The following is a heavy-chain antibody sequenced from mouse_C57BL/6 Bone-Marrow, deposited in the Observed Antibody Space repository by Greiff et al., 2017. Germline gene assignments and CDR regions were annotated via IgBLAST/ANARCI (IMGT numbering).Heavy chain of an antibody. CDR2: IDPANGNT. Sequence: VQLQQSVAELVRLGASVKLSCTASGFNTKNTYMHWVKQRPEQGLEWIGRIDPANGNTKYAPKFQGKATITADTSSNTAYLQLSSLTSEDTAIYYCARTYGSYWYFDVWGTGTTVTVSS. CDR3: ARTYGSYWYFDV. V-gene: IGHV14-3*01. J-gene: IGHJ1*03. CDR1: GFNTKNTY. D-gene: IGHD1-1*01.